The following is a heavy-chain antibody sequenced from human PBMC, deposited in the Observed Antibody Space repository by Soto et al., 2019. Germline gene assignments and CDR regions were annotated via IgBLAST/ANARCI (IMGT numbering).Heavy chain of an antibody. V-gene: IGHV1-18*01. J-gene: IGHJ4*02. D-gene: IGHD1-1*01. Sequence: QVHLVQSGAEVKKPGASVKVSCKGSGYTFTSYGITWVRQAPGQGLEWMGWISAHNDNTNYAQKLQGRVTVTRDTSTSTAYMELRSMRSDGTAVYYCARGRYGDYWGQGALVTVSS. CDR1: GYTFTSYG. CDR3: ARGRYGDY. CDR2: ISAHNDNT.